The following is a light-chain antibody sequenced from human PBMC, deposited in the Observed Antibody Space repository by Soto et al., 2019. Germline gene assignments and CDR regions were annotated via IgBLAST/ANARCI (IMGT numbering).Light chain of an antibody. CDR1: QGIRND. V-gene: IGKV1-17*01. J-gene: IGKJ4*01. Sequence: IEMTQSPSSLSAYVGDRVIISCRASQGIRNDLGWYQQKPGKAPKLLIYAASSLQSGVPSRFSGSGSGTEFTLTISSLQSDDFATYYCQQYNTYVTFGGGTKVDI. CDR2: AAS. CDR3: QQYNTYVT.